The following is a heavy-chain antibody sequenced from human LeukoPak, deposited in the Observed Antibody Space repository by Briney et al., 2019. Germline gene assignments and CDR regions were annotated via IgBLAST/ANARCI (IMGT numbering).Heavy chain of an antibody. Sequence: GGSLRLSCAASGFTFSSYGMRWVRQAPGKGLEWVAVISYDGSNKYYADSVKGRFTISRDNSKNTLYLQMNSLRAEDTAVYYCAKAWKWELLTYHDYWGQGTLVTVSS. CDR2: ISYDGSNK. J-gene: IGHJ4*02. CDR1: GFTFSSYG. V-gene: IGHV3-30*18. D-gene: IGHD1-26*01. CDR3: AKAWKWELLTYHDY.